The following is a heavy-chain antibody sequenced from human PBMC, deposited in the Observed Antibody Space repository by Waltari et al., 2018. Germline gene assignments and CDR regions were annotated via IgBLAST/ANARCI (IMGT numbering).Heavy chain of an antibody. CDR3: ARHVNGGRGVADY. D-gene: IGHD3-16*01. CDR1: GGSISSSSYY. J-gene: IGHJ4*02. Sequence: QLQLQESGPGLVKPSETLSLTCTVSGGSISSSSYYWGWIRQPPGKGLEWIGSIYYSGSTYYNPSLKSRVTISVDTSKNQFALKLSFVTAADTAVYYCARHVNGGRGVADYWGQGTLVTVSS. CDR2: IYYSGST. V-gene: IGHV4-39*01.